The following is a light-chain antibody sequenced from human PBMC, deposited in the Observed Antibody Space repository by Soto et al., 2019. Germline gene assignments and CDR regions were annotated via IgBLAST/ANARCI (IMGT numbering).Light chain of an antibody. V-gene: IGLV1-40*01. CDR2: GHI. CDR3: QSYDSSLSGDV. J-gene: IGLJ1*01. Sequence: QSVLAQPPSVSGAPGQRVTISCTGSSSNIGAGYDVHWYQQLPGTAPKLLIYGHINRPSGVPDRFSGSKSGTSASPAITGLQAEDEADYYCQSYDSSLSGDVFGTGTKATVL. CDR1: SSNIGAGYD.